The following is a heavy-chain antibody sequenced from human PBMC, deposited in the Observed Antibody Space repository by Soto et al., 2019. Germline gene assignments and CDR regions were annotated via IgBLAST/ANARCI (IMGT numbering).Heavy chain of an antibody. CDR1: GFTFSSYA. CDR2: ISGSGGST. Sequence: EVQLLESGGGLVQPGGSLRLSCAASGFTFSSYAMSWVRQAPGKGLEWVSAISGSGGSTYYADSVKGRFTISRDNSKNTLYLQMNSLRVEDTAVYYCARGVPYYYDTSGYYSFDCWGQGTLVTVSS. CDR3: ARGVPYYYDTSGYYSFDC. V-gene: IGHV3-23*01. J-gene: IGHJ4*02. D-gene: IGHD3-22*01.